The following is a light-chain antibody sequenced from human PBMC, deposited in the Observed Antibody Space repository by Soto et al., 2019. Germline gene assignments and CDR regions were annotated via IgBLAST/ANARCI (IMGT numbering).Light chain of an antibody. CDR2: GAS. CDR3: QQYYNWPFPSWT. V-gene: IGKV3-15*01. Sequence: EIVMTQSPATLSVSPGERATLSCRASQSVSSNLAWYQQKPGQAPRLLIYGASTRATGIPARFSGSGSGTEFPLTVSSLQSEDFAVYYCQQYYNWPFPSWTFGQGTKVEIK. J-gene: IGKJ1*01. CDR1: QSVSSN.